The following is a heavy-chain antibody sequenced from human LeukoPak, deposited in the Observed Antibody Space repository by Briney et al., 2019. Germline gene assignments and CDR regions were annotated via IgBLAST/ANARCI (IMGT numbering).Heavy chain of an antibody. CDR3: ARVTDYTMGGTAFDI. CDR1: GYTFTDYD. J-gene: IGHJ3*02. V-gene: IGHV1-69*13. CDR2: TIPVFGTP. D-gene: IGHD4-11*01. Sequence: SVKVSCKTSGYTFTDYDITWVRQAPGQGLEWMGGTIPVFGTPNYAQKFQGRVTISADDSTTTAYMELSSLRSEDTALYYCARVTDYTMGGTAFDIWGQGTMVTVSS.